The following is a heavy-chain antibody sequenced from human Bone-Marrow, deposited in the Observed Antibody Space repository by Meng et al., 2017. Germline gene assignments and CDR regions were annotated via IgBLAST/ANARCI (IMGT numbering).Heavy chain of an antibody. D-gene: IGHD4-11*01. CDR3: ARGTTTMAHDFDY. CDR2: INHSGST. CDR1: GGSFSDYY. V-gene: IGHV4-34*01. Sequence: VQLRDVCAGLFKPSETLSLPCGVSGGSFSDYYWSWIRQPPGKGLEWIGEINHSGSTNYNPSLESRATISVDTSQNNLSLKLSSVTAADSAVYYCARGTTTMAHDFDYWGQGTLVTVSS. J-gene: IGHJ4*02.